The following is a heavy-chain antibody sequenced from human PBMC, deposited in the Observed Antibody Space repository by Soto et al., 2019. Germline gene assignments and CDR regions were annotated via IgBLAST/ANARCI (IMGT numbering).Heavy chain of an antibody. CDR2: IKQDGSEK. CDR1: GFTFSSYW. V-gene: IGHV3-7*05. CDR3: ARDRVATIWDPFDY. J-gene: IGHJ4*02. Sequence: GGSLRLSCAASGFTFSSYWMSWVRQAPGKGLEWVANIKQDGSEKYYVDSVKGRFTISRDNAKNSLYLQMNSLRAEDTAVYYCARDRVATIWDPFDYWGQGTLVTVSS. D-gene: IGHD5-12*01.